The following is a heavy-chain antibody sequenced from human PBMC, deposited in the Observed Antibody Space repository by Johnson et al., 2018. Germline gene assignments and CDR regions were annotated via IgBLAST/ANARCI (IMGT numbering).Heavy chain of an antibody. D-gene: IGHD1-1*01. J-gene: IGHJ3*02. CDR3: ARDESSAERLRGSFDI. Sequence: VRLVQSGGGLVQHGRSLRLSCAASGFPFDDYAMHWVRHAPGKGLESVSGISWNSGSIGYADSLKGRFIISRDNAKNSLYLQMNSLRAEDTAVYYCARDESSAERLRGSFDIWGQGTMVTVSS. CDR2: ISWNSGSI. CDR1: GFPFDDYA. V-gene: IGHV3-9*01.